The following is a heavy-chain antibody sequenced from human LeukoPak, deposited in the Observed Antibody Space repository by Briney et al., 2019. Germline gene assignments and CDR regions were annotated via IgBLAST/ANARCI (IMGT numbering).Heavy chain of an antibody. CDR2: IYYTRTS. CDR1: GASINNYY. J-gene: IGHJ4*02. Sequence: AETQSLTCTVSGASINNYYWSWIRQSPGKGLEWIGYIYYTRTSNYNPSLKSRVTLSVDTFKNQFSLKVRSVTAADTAMYYCARVGDWNDLVYWGQGILVTVSS. CDR3: ARVGDWNDLVY. V-gene: IGHV4-59*01. D-gene: IGHD1-1*01.